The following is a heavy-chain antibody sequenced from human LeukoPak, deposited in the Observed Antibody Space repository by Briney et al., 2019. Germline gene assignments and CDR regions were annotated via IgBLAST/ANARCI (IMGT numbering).Heavy chain of an antibody. CDR2: IYYSGST. CDR3: ARDRTDYYGMDV. CDR1: GGSISSGDYY. J-gene: IGHJ6*02. V-gene: IGHV4-30-4*02. Sequence: SSETLSLTCTVSGGSISSGDYYWSWIRQPPGKGLEWIGYIYYSGSTYYNPSLKSRVTISVDTSKNQLSLKLSSVTAADTAVYYCARDRTDYYGMDVWGQGTTVTVSS.